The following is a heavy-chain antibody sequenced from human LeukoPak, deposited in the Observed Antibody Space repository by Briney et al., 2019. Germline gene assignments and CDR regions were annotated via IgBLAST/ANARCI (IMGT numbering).Heavy chain of an antibody. V-gene: IGHV3-21*01. J-gene: IGHJ4*02. D-gene: IGHD1-7*01. CDR2: ISSSSSYI. CDR1: GFTFSSYS. CDR3: ARAHNWKYGSFDF. Sequence: GGSLRPSCAASGFTFSSYSMNWVRQAPGKWLEWVSCISSSSSYIYYADSVKGRFTISRDNAKNSLYLQMNSLRAEDTAVYYCARAHNWKYGSFDFWGQGTLVTVSS.